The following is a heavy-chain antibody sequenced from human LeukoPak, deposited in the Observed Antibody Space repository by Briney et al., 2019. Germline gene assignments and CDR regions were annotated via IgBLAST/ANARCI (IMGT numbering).Heavy chain of an antibody. J-gene: IGHJ6*02. D-gene: IGHD6-19*01. V-gene: IGHV1-46*01. Sequence: ASVKVSCKASGYTFTSYYMHWVRQAPGQGLEWMGIINPSGGSTSYAQKFQARVTMTRDTSTSTVYMELSSLRSEDTAVYYCARESYSSARGNYYGMDVWGQGTTVTVS. CDR3: ARESYSSARGNYYGMDV. CDR1: GYTFTSYY. CDR2: INPSGGST.